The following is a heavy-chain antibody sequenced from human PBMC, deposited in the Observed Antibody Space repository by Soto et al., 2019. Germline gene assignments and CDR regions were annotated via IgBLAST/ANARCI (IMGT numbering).Heavy chain of an antibody. D-gene: IGHD1-26*01. CDR3: ARSIRGNYSDWIDF. Sequence: ASVKVSCKASHYTFTRYGISWVRQAPGQGLEWMGWITSDNGKTNYAQKIQGRLTMTTDTSTSTAYMELRSLRSDDTAVYYCARSIRGNYSDWIDFWGQGTPVTVFS. J-gene: IGHJ5*01. V-gene: IGHV1-18*04. CDR2: ITSDNGKT. CDR1: HYTFTRYG.